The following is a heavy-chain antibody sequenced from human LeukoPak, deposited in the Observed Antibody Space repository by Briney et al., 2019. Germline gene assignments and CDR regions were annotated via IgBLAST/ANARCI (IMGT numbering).Heavy chain of an antibody. V-gene: IGHV3-21*01. CDR3: ARDDRWDSDAFDI. Sequence: GGSLRLSCAASGFTFNSYSMNWVRQAPGKGLEWVSSISSSSSYIYYADSVKGRFTISRDNAKNSLYLQMNSLRAEDTAVYYCARDDRWDSDAFDIWGQRTMVTVSS. D-gene: IGHD1-26*01. J-gene: IGHJ3*02. CDR2: ISSSSSYI. CDR1: GFTFNSYS.